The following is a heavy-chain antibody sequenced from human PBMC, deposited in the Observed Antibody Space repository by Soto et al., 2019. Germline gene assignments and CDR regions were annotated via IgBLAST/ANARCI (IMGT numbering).Heavy chain of an antibody. CDR2: INHVGGT. CDR3: GIIRKQLPSSVLWLDP. CDR1: VGFLSESY. Sequence: AETLCLPCAVYVGFLSESYWTWIRQPPGKGLEWIGEINHVGGTNYNPSLKSRVTMSVDTSQNQFSLRLISVTAPDTAMYFCGIIRKQLPSSVLWLDPWGQGTPVT. V-gene: IGHV4-34*01. D-gene: IGHD1-1*01. J-gene: IGHJ5*02.